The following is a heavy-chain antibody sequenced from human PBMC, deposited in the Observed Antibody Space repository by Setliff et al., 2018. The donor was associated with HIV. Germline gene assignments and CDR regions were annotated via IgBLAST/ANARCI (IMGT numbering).Heavy chain of an antibody. Sequence: SLTCTVSGASISSGGYYWNWIRQLPGKGLEWIGYILDSGSTCYNPSLRGRLSMSIDTSANQFSVELTSVTAADTALYFCARVPNWGSAPFAYDVWGLGTMVTVSS. CDR3: ARVPNWGSAPFAYDV. V-gene: IGHV4-31*03. J-gene: IGHJ3*01. D-gene: IGHD7-27*01. CDR2: ILDSGST. CDR1: GASISSGGYY.